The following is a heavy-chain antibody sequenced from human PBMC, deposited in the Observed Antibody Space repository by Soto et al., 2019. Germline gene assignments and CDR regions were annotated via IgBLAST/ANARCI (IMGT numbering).Heavy chain of an antibody. J-gene: IGHJ6*03. V-gene: IGHV3-21*01. CDR3: ARELLEYSGYDHAPNYYYYYMDV. CDR2: ISSSSSYI. D-gene: IGHD5-12*01. Sequence: GGSLRLSCAASGFTFSSYSMNWVRQAPGKGLEWVSSISSSSSYIYYADSVKGRFTISRDNAKNSLYLQMNSLRAEDTAVYYCARELLEYSGYDHAPNYYYYYMDVWGKGTTVTVSS. CDR1: GFTFSSYS.